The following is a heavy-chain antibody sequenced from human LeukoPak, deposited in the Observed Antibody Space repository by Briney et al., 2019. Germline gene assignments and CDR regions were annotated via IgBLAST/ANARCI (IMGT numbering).Heavy chain of an antibody. J-gene: IGHJ4*02. CDR3: ARGRKGLLWFGEFDY. V-gene: IGHV4-34*01. Sequence: PSETLSLTCAVYGGSFSGYYWSWIRQPPGKGLEWIGEINHSGSTNYNPSLKSRVTISVDTSKNQFSLKLSSVTAADTAVYYCARGRKGLLWFGEFDYWGQGTLVTVSS. D-gene: IGHD3-10*01. CDR1: GGSFSGYY. CDR2: INHSGST.